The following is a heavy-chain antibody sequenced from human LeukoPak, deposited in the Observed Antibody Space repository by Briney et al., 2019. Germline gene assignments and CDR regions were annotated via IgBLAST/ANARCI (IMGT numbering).Heavy chain of an antibody. D-gene: IGHD6-19*01. J-gene: IGHJ3*02. CDR1: GGSITGHY. V-gene: IGHV4-59*08. Sequence: SETLSLTCAVSGGSITGHYWNWIRQTPGMRLEWIGYTSYSRTTIYNSYFKGRATMSIDTSKNQLYLNLTSVTATDTVVYYCAKLGHSDGWYLGAFDIWGQGTTVIVSS. CDR3: AKLGHSDGWYLGAFDI. CDR2: TSYSRTT.